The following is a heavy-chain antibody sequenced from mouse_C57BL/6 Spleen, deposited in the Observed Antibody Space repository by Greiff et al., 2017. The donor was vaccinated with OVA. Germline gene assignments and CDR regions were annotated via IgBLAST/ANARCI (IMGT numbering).Heavy chain of an antibody. CDR2: INPNNGGT. Sequence: VQLKQSGPELVKPGASVKMSCKASGYTFTDYNMHWVKQSHGKSLEWIGYINPNNGGTSYNQKFKGKATLTVNKSSSTAYMELRSLTSEDSAVYYCARSERYYGNYVGAMDYWGQGTSVTVSS. CDR1: GYTFTDYN. D-gene: IGHD2-1*01. CDR3: ARSERYYGNYVGAMDY. V-gene: IGHV1-22*01. J-gene: IGHJ4*01.